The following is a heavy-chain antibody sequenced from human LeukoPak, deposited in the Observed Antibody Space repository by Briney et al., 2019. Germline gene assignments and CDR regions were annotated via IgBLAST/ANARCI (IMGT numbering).Heavy chain of an antibody. CDR1: GYSFTSYW. J-gene: IGHJ6*02. V-gene: IGHV5-51*01. Sequence: GESLKISCKGSGYSFTSYWIAWVRQMPGKGLERMGIIYPGDSDTRYSPSFKGLLTISADKSISTAYLQWSSLKASDTATYYCARRKDGVDVWGQGTTVTVSS. CDR3: ARRKDGVDV. CDR2: IYPGDSDT.